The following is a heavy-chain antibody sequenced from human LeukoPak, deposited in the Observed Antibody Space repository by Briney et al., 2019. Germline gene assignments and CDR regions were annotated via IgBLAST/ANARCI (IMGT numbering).Heavy chain of an antibody. D-gene: IGHD3-22*01. CDR1: GGSISSSSYY. J-gene: IGHJ4*02. Sequence: PSETLSLTCTVSGGSISSSSYYWGWIRQPPGKGLEWIVSIYYSGSTYDNPSLKSRVTISVDTSKNQFSLKLSSVTAADTAVYYCATPLDYDSSGYYKNWGQGTLVTVSS. V-gene: IGHV4-39*01. CDR3: ATPLDYDSSGYYKN. CDR2: IYYSGST.